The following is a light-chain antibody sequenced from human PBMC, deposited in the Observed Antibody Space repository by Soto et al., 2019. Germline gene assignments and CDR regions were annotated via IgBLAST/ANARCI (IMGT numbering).Light chain of an antibody. V-gene: IGLV1-40*01. J-gene: IGLJ3*02. CDR2: GNT. CDR3: QSYDTSVSGARV. CDR1: SSNIGAGYD. Sequence: QSVLTQPPSVSGAPGQRVTISCTGSSSNIGAGYDVHWYQQRPGTAPKLLIFGNTNRPSGVPDRFSGSKSGTSASLAITGLQAEDEADYYCQSYDTSVSGARVFGGGTKLTVL.